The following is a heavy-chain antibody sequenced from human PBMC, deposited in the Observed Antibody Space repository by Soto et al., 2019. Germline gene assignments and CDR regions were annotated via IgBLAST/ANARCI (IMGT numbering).Heavy chain of an antibody. V-gene: IGHV4-38-2*01. Sequence: SETLSLTCAVSNYSISSGYYWGWIRQPPEKGLEYIGSIFHTGSTYYNPCLQRRVITSVHTSKTQFPLRRNSATAADTAVYFCARVEAAKLFAHWGPGNRVTASS. CDR2: IFHTGST. J-gene: IGHJ4*02. D-gene: IGHD2-15*01. CDR3: ARVEAAKLFAH. CDR1: NYSISSGYY.